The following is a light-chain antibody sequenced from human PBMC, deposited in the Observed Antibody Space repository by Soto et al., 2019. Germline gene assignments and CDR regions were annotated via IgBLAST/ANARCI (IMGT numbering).Light chain of an antibody. CDR3: QQYGRSSFT. J-gene: IGKJ2*01. CDR2: GVS. Sequence: EIVLTQSPGTLSLSPGERATLSCRASQCVSSNYLAWYQQKPGQAPRLLMYGVSTRATGIPDRFSGSGSGTDFTLTITRLEPEDFAMYYCQQYGRSSFTFGQGTKLEIK. V-gene: IGKV3-20*01. CDR1: QCVSSNY.